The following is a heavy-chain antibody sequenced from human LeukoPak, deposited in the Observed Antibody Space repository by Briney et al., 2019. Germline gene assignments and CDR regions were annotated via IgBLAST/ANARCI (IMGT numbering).Heavy chain of an antibody. J-gene: IGHJ4*02. CDR2: IYYSGST. CDR1: GGSISSSSYY. Sequence: PSETLSLTCTVSGGSISSSSYYWGWIRQPPGKGLEWIGSIYYSGSTYYNPSLKSRVTISVDTSKNQFSLKLSSVTAADTAVYYCARGFESIAARPIDYWGQGTLVTVSS. V-gene: IGHV4-39*01. D-gene: IGHD6-6*01. CDR3: ARGFESIAARPIDY.